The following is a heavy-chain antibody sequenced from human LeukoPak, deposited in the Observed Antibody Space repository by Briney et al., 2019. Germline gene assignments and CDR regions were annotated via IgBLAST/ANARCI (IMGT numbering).Heavy chain of an antibody. CDR3: ATVAVAGTPAKYNWFDP. CDR2: VDPEDGET. D-gene: IGHD6-19*01. V-gene: IGHV1-69-2*01. Sequence: ASVKVSCKASGYTFTSYDINWVRQAPGKGLEWMGLVDPEDGETIYAEKFQGRVTITADTSTDTAYMELSSLRSEDTAVYYCATVAVAGTPAKYNWFDPWGQGTLVTVSS. J-gene: IGHJ5*02. CDR1: GYTFTSYD.